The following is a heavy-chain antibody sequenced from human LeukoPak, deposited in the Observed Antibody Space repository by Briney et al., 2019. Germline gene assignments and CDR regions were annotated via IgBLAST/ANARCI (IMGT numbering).Heavy chain of an antibody. CDR3: ARDVSSYYDFWSGYYSDYGFDY. Sequence: ASVKVSCKASGYTFTSYGISWVRQAPGQGLEWMGWISAYNGNTNYAQKLQGRVTMTTDTSTSTAYMELRSLRSDDTAVYYCARDVSSYYDFWSGYYSDYGFDYWGQGTLVTVSS. CDR1: GYTFTSYG. V-gene: IGHV1-18*01. D-gene: IGHD3-3*01. CDR2: ISAYNGNT. J-gene: IGHJ4*02.